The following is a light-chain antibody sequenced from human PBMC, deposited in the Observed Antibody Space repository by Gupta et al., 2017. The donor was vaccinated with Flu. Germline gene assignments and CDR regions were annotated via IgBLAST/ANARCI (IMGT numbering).Light chain of an antibody. V-gene: IGKV1-9*01. CDR3: QQGITFPLT. Sequence: FLSATVGDRVTITCRASQGISTYLAWYQQKPGKAPKLLVYAASTMQSGVPSRFSGGGSGTEFTLTISSLQPEDCATYYCQQGITFPLTFGQGTQLEIK. CDR1: QGISTY. CDR2: AAS. J-gene: IGKJ5*01.